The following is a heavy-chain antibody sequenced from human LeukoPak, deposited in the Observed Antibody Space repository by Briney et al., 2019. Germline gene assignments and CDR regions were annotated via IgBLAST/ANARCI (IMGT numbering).Heavy chain of an antibody. CDR1: GFTFSRYA. V-gene: IGHV3-30*04. CDR2: ISYDGSNK. CDR3: ASHDSSGYPGDY. D-gene: IGHD3-22*01. J-gene: IGHJ4*02. Sequence: GGSLRLSCAASGFTFSRYAMHWVRQAPGKGLEWEAVISYDGSNKYYADSVKGRFTISRDNSKNTLYLQMNSLRAEDTAVYYCASHDSSGYPGDYWGQGTLVTVSS.